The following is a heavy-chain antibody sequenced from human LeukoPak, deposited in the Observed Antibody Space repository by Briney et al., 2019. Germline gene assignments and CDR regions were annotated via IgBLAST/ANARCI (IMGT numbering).Heavy chain of an antibody. CDR2: IYYSGST. Sequence: SETLSLTCTVSGGSISSYYWSWIRQPPGKGLEWIGYIYYSGSTNYNPSLKSRVTISVDTSKNQFSLKLSSVTAADTAVYYCARASGYDILTGYYGYYYGMDVWGQGTTVTVSS. J-gene: IGHJ6*02. D-gene: IGHD3-9*01. CDR1: GGSISSYY. CDR3: ARASGYDILTGYYGYYYGMDV. V-gene: IGHV4-59*12.